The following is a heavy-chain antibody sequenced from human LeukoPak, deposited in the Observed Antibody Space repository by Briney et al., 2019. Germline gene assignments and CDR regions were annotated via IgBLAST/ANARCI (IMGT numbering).Heavy chain of an antibody. V-gene: IGHV3-30-3*01. CDR3: ARDRDSRYYFDY. CDR2: ISYDGSNK. D-gene: IGHD6-13*01. J-gene: IGHJ4*02. Sequence: GRSLRLSCAASGFTFSSYAMHWVRQAPGKGLEWVAVISYDGSNKYYADSVKGRFTISRDNSKNTLYLQMNSLRAEDTAVYYCARDRDSRYYFDYWGQGTLVTVSS. CDR1: GFTFSSYA.